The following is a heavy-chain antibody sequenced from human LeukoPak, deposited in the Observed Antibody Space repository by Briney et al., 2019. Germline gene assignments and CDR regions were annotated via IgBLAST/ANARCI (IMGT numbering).Heavy chain of an antibody. V-gene: IGHV3-48*04. CDR3: AKTRVEISYYMDV. Sequence: PGGSLRLSCATSGFTFSDNGMNWVRQAPEKGLEWISYIGSSGNTIFYADSVRGRFTISRDNAKNSLFLQMNSLRVEDTAVYYCAKTRVEISYYMDVWGKGTTVTVSS. CDR1: GFTFSDNG. J-gene: IGHJ6*03. D-gene: IGHD5-24*01. CDR2: IGSSGNTI.